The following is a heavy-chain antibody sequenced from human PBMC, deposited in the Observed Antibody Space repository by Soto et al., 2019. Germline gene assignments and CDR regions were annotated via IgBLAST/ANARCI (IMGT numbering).Heavy chain of an antibody. D-gene: IGHD6-13*01. CDR3: AKSRVSWSIDY. V-gene: IGHV3-23*01. CDR1: GFTFSSDA. J-gene: IGHJ4*02. Sequence: EVQLLESGGGLVQPGGSLRLSCAASGFTFSSDAMSWVRQAPGKGLERVSAISGSGGSTYYADSVKGRFTISRDNSKNTMYLQMDSLRAQDTALYYCAKSRVSWSIDYCGQGHMVTVSS. CDR2: ISGSGGST.